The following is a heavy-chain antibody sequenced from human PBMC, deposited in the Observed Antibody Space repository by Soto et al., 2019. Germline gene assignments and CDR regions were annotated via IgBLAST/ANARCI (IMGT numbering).Heavy chain of an antibody. Sequence: GASVKVSCKASGYTFTSYGISWVRQAPGQGLEWMGWISAYNGNTNYAQKLQGRVTMTTDTSTSTAYMELRSLRSDDTAVYYCARTSSSSYYYYYYGMDVWGQGTTVTVSS. J-gene: IGHJ6*02. CDR2: ISAYNGNT. D-gene: IGHD6-6*01. CDR1: GYTFTSYG. V-gene: IGHV1-18*01. CDR3: ARTSSSSYYYYYYGMDV.